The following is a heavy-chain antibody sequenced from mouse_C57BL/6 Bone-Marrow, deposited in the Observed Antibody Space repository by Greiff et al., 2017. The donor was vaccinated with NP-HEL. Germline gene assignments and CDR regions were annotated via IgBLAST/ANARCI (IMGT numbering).Heavy chain of an antibody. CDR2: ISDGGSYT. J-gene: IGHJ4*01. CDR1: GFTFSSYA. D-gene: IGHD2-10*02. V-gene: IGHV5-4*01. CDR3: ARDRYGNYPSFMDY. Sequence: EVKVVESGGGLVKPGGSLKLSCAASGFTFSSYAMSWVRQTPEKRLEWVATISDGGSYTYYPDNVKGRFTISRDNAKNNLYLQMSHLKSEDTAMYYCARDRYGNYPSFMDYWGQGTSVTVSS.